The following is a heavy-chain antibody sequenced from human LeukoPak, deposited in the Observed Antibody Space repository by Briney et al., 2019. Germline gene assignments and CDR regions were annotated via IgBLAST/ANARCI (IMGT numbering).Heavy chain of an antibody. V-gene: IGHV4-30-2*05. CDR1: GASITSGDYS. D-gene: IGHD5-18*01. CDR2: IYHTGNT. CDR3: ARAVDTAMAIDY. Sequence: SQTLSLTCAVSGASITSGDYSWNWMRQPPGKGLEWIGYIYHTGNTYYNPSLKSRVTISVDTSNNQFSLKLSSVTAADTAVYYCARAVDTAMAIDYWGQGTLVTVSS. J-gene: IGHJ4*02.